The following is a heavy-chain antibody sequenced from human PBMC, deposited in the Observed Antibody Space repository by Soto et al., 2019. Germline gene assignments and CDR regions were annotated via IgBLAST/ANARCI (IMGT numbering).Heavy chain of an antibody. Sequence: QVQLQQWGAGLLKPSETLSLTCTVNGGSLTGYYWSWIRQPPGKGLEWIGEVKDGGSTNYSPSLRGRSAIPAEPSKTHFSRRLNSVTAADTAVYFCARGQEGIVATHWDQGALVTVSS. D-gene: IGHD5-12*01. CDR1: GGSLTGYY. CDR3: ARGQEGIVATH. CDR2: VKDGGST. V-gene: IGHV4-34*01. J-gene: IGHJ4*02.